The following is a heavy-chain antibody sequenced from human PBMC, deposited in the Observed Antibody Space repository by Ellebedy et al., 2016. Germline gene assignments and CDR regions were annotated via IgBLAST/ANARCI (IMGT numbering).Heavy chain of an antibody. V-gene: IGHV1-2*04. D-gene: IGHD1-26*01. CDR2: INPNRGAT. Sequence: ASVKVSCKASGYSFTGYYMHWVRQAPGQGLEWMGWINPNRGATNYAQKFQGWVTMTRDTSISTAYMELSRLKSDDTAVYYCARWGRSPNSGSYSFDPWGQGTLVTVSS. J-gene: IGHJ5*02. CDR1: GYSFTGYY. CDR3: ARWGRSPNSGSYSFDP.